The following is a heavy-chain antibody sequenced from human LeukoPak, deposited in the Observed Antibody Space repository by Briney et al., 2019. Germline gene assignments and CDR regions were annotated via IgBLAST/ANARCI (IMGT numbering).Heavy chain of an antibody. CDR2: IYYSGST. CDR3: ARDERSGYSSGWFDP. D-gene: IGHD3-3*01. V-gene: IGHV4-30-4*01. CDR1: GGSISSGDYY. J-gene: IGHJ5*02. Sequence: PSETLSLTCTVSGGSISSGDYYWSWVRQPPGTGLEWIGYIYYSGSTYYNPSLKSRVTISVDTSKNQFSLKLSSVTAADTAVYYCARDERSGYSSGWFDPWGQGTLVTVSS.